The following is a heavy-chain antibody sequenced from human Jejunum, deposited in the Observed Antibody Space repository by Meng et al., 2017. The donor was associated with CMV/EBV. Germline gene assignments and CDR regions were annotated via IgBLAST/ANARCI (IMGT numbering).Heavy chain of an antibody. CDR2: ITRSGGPI. V-gene: IGHV3-11*01. J-gene: IGHJ6*02. Sequence: FSDYYMAWIRQAPGKGLEWVSYITRSGGPIYYADSVKGRFTISRDNSKNTLYLQINSLRADDTAVYYCAKVLNPPRMRFSYYGMDVWGQGTTVTVSS. D-gene: IGHD3-10*01. CDR1: FSDYY. CDR3: AKVLNPPRMRFSYYGMDV.